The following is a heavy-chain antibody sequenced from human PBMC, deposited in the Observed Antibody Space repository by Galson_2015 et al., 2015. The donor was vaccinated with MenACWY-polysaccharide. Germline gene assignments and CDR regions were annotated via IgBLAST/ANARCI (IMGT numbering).Heavy chain of an antibody. CDR1: GFTFSSYW. CDR2: INSDGSST. CDR3: ARQPTYYGSG. V-gene: IGHV3-74*01. J-gene: IGHJ4*02. Sequence: SLRLSCAASGFTFSSYWMHWVRQVPGQGLVWVSRINSDGSSTSYADSVKGRFTISRDNAKNTLYLQMNSLRAEDTAVYYCARQPTYYGSGWGQGTLSPSPQ. D-gene: IGHD3-10*01.